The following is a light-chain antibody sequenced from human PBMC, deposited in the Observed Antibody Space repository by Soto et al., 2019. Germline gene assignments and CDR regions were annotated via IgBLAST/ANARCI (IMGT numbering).Light chain of an antibody. CDR1: QTVAYTS. J-gene: IGKJ1*01. Sequence: EIVLTQSPGILSLSPGARATLSCRASQTVAYTSLAWYQQRPGQAPRLLIYGTSTTSTGTPDRFIGSGSGTAFTLSLSKLHPENFAVYYSQQYGTTPRTFGQGTKVE. CDR3: QQYGTTPRT. V-gene: IGKV3-20*01. CDR2: GTS.